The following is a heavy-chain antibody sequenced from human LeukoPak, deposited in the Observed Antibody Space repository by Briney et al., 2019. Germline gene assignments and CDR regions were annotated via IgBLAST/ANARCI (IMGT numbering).Heavy chain of an antibody. V-gene: IGHV3-66*01. D-gene: IGHD1-26*01. CDR1: GFSVSVNY. CDR2: LFASGYS. CDR3: AKGKGIVGADGRDYYYMDV. J-gene: IGHJ6*03. Sequence: PGGSLRLSCAASGFSVSVNYMSWVRQAPGKGLEWVSVLFASGYSRYADSVKGRFTISRDNSKNTLYLQMNSLRAEDTAVYYCAKGKGIVGADGRDYYYMDVWGKGTTVTVSS.